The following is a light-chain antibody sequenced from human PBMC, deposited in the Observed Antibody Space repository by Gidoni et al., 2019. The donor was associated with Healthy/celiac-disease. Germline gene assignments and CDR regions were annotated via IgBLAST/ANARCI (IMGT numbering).Light chain of an antibody. V-gene: IGLV3-21*02. CDR3: QVWDSSSDHVV. CDR2: DDS. J-gene: IGLJ2*01. CDR1: NIGSKS. Sequence: SYVLTQPPSVSVAPGQTAMITCAGTNIGSKSVHWYQQKPGQAPVLVVYDDSDRPSGIPGRFSGSNSGNTATLTISRVEAGDEADYYFQVWDSSSDHVVFGGGTKLTVL.